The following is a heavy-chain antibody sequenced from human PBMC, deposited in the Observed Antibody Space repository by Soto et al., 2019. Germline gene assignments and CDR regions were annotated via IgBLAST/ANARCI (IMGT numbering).Heavy chain of an antibody. CDR3: ARDRYYGSGSYWDYYYYGMDV. Sequence: GGSLRLSCAASGFTFSDYDMSRIRQAPGKGLEWVSYISSSSSYTNYADSVKGRFTISRDNAKNSLYLQMNSLRAEDTAVYYCARDRYYGSGSYWDYYYYGMDVWGQGTTVTVSS. CDR1: GFTFSDYD. V-gene: IGHV3-11*06. D-gene: IGHD3-10*01. J-gene: IGHJ6*02. CDR2: ISSSSSYT.